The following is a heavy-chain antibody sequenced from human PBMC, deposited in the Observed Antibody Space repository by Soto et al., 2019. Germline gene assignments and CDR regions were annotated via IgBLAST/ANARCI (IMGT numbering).Heavy chain of an antibody. CDR1: GGSISSGGYY. CDR3: ARSGHIVVVPAAISQYYFDY. V-gene: IGHV4-31*03. D-gene: IGHD2-2*02. J-gene: IGHJ4*02. Sequence: PSETLSLTCTVSGGSISSGGYYWSWIRQHPGKGLEWIGYIYYSGSTYYNPSLKSRVTISVDTSKNQFSLKLSSVTAADTAVYYCARSGHIVVVPAAISQYYFDYWGQGTLVTVSS. CDR2: IYYSGST.